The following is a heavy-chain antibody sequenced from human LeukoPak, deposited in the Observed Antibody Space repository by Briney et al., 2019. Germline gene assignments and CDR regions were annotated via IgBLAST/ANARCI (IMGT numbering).Heavy chain of an antibody. J-gene: IGHJ4*02. CDR2: INPDSGGT. D-gene: IGHD2-2*01. V-gene: IGHV1-2*06. Sequence: GASVKVSCKSSGYTFTGYYMHWVRQAPGQGLEWMGRINPDSGGTNYAQKLQGRVTMTRDTSISTAYMELSGLRSDDTAVYYCASGVCQLQTDYWGQGTLVTVSS. CDR3: ASGVCQLQTDY. CDR1: GYTFTGYY.